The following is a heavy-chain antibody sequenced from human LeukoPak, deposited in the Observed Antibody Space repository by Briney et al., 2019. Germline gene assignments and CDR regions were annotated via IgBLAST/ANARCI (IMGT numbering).Heavy chain of an antibody. V-gene: IGHV3-66*01. CDR3: ARDLGSYVDS. CDR1: GFTVSSNY. J-gene: IGHJ5*01. CDR2: IYRDDRA. D-gene: IGHD5-18*01. Sequence: GGSLRLSCAASGFTVSSNYMTWVRQAPGKGLEWVSIIYRDDRAYYADSVKDRFTISRDNSKETLYLQMNSLRAEDTAVYYCARDLGSYVDSWGHGTLVTVSS.